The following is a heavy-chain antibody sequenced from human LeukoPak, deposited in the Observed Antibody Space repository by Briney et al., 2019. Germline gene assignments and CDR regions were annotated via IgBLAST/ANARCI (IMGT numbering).Heavy chain of an antibody. J-gene: IGHJ4*02. D-gene: IGHD6-25*01. V-gene: IGHV1-18*01. CDR2: ISAYDGKT. CDR1: GFTFTRYG. CDR3: ARNRDEGSAGDFDY. Sequence: ASVKVSCKASGFTFTRYGFSWVRQAPGQGLEWMGWISAYDGKTNYEQKLQGRVTMTTDRSTSTAYMELRSLRSDDWAAYYCARNRDEGSAGDFDYWGQGTLVTVSS.